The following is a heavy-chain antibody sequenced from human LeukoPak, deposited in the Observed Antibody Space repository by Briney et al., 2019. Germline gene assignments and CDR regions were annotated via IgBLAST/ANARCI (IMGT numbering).Heavy chain of an antibody. D-gene: IGHD3-16*01. CDR2: VFYSGNT. J-gene: IGHJ3*01. CDR3: ARGLPGRDAFDV. Sequence: SETLSLTCTVSGGSISSFYWNWIRQPPGKGLEWVGYVFYSGNTNYNPSLGSRVTISEDTSKNQFPLNLNSLTAADTAVYYCARGLPGRDAFDVWGQGTVVTVSS. V-gene: IGHV4-59*13. CDR1: GGSISSFY.